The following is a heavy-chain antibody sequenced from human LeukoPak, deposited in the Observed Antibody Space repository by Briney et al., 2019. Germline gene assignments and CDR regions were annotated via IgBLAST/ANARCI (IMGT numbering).Heavy chain of an antibody. CDR1: GFTFSSYS. Sequence: GGSLRLSCAASGFTFSSYSMNWVRQAPGKGLEWVSSISSSSSYIYYADSVKGRFTISRDNAKNSLYLQMNSLRAEDTAVYYCARDWDQLLYRYYFDYWGQGTLVTVSS. CDR2: ISSSSSYI. CDR3: ARDWDQLLYRYYFDY. V-gene: IGHV3-21*01. D-gene: IGHD2-2*02. J-gene: IGHJ4*02.